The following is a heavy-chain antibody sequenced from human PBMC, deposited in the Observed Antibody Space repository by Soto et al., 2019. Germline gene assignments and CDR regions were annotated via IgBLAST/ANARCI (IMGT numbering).Heavy chain of an antibody. CDR3: AIGRKDYYGDPGEFDY. D-gene: IGHD4-17*01. CDR1: GFTFSRYG. J-gene: IGHJ4*02. CDR2: ITGNGGST. Sequence: EVQLVESGGGLVQPGGSVRLSCAASGFTFSRYGMHWVRQAPGKGLEYVSAITGNGGSTYYANSVKGRFTISRDNSKNTLYLQMGSLRADDMDVYYCAIGRKDYYGDPGEFDYWGQGTLVTVSS. V-gene: IGHV3-64*01.